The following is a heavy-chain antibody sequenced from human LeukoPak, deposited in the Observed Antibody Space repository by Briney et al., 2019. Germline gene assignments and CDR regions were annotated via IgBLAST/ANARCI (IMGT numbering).Heavy chain of an antibody. Sequence: GRSLRLSCAASGFTFSSYGMHWVRQTPEQGLEWMGWITPNSGGTNSAQQFQGRVTMNRDPSISTAHMELSRLRSDDTAFYYCARDHCYDSDYWGQGTLVTVSS. CDR2: ITPNSGGT. CDR1: GFTFSSYG. CDR3: ARDHCYDSDY. V-gene: IGHV1-2*02. J-gene: IGHJ4*02. D-gene: IGHD3-22*01.